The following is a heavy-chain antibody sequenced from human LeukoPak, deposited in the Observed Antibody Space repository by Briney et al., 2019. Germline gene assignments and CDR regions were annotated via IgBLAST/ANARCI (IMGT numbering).Heavy chain of an antibody. Sequence: ASVKVSCKASGYTFAGYYMHWVRQAPGQGLEWMGWINPNSGGTNYAQKFQGRVTMTRDTSISTAYMELSRLRSDDTAVYYCARGFAFDATSYFDYWGQGTLVTVSS. J-gene: IGHJ4*02. CDR3: ARGFAFDATSYFDY. V-gene: IGHV1-2*02. CDR2: INPNSGGT. D-gene: IGHD2-15*01. CDR1: GYTFAGYY.